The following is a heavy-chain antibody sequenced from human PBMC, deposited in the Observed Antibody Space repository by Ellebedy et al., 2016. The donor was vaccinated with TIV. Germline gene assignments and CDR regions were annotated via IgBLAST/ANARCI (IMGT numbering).Heavy chain of an antibody. CDR1: GFTFSNYG. J-gene: IGHJ6*01. Sequence: PGGSLRLSCAGSGFTFSNYGIHWVRQAPGKGLEWVAVISYDGSDKYYADSVKGRLTVSRDNSKNSLYLQMNSLRAEETAVYYCAKGRYSSSSRGNFYFYGMDVWGQGTTVTVSS. CDR2: ISYDGSDK. V-gene: IGHV3-30*18. D-gene: IGHD6-6*01. CDR3: AKGRYSSSSRGNFYFYGMDV.